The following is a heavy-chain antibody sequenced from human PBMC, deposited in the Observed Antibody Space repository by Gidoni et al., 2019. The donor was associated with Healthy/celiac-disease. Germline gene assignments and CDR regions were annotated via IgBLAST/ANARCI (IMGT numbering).Heavy chain of an antibody. V-gene: IGHV3-30*18. Sequence: QVQLVESGGGVVQPGRSLRLSCAASGFTFSSYGMHWVRQAPGKGLEWVAVISYDGSNKYYADSVKGRFTISRDNSKNTLYLQMNSLRAEDTAVYYCAKDVSVTKSSHNWFDPWGQGTLVTVSS. J-gene: IGHJ5*02. CDR3: AKDVSVTKSSHNWFDP. D-gene: IGHD4-4*01. CDR1: GFTFSSYG. CDR2: ISYDGSNK.